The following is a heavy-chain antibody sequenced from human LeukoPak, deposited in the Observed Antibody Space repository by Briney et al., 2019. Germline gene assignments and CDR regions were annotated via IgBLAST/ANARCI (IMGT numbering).Heavy chain of an antibody. CDR2: IYSGGST. V-gene: IGHV3-66*02. CDR1: GFTVSSNY. D-gene: IGHD6-19*01. J-gene: IGHJ4*02. Sequence: GGSLRLSCAASGFTVSSNYMSWVRQAPGKGLEWVSVIYSGGSTYYADSVKGRFAISRDNSKNTLYLQMNSLSAEDTAVYYCARGLGYRSGWYFDYWGQGTLVTVSS. CDR3: ARGLGYRSGWYFDY.